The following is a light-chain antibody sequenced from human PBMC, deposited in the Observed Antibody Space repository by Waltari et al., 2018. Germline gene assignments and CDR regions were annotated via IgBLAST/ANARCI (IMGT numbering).Light chain of an antibody. J-gene: IGKJ1*01. CDR2: DAS. V-gene: IGKV3-20*01. CDR1: QSVSRY. Sequence: EIVLTQSPRTLSLSPGERATRSCRASQSVSRYLALYQQKPGQAPRLLIYDASTRATGIPDRFSGSGSGTDFSLTISRLEPEDFAVYYCQKYGRLPATFGQGTKVEIK. CDR3: QKYGRLPAT.